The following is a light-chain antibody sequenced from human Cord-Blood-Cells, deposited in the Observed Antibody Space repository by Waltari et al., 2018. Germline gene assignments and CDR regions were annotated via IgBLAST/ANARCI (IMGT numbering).Light chain of an antibody. CDR1: QSISSY. CDR3: QQSYSTSQGFT. J-gene: IGKJ3*01. CDR2: AAS. Sequence: DIQMTQSPSSLSASVGDRVTITCRASQSISSYLNWYQQKPGKAPKLLIYAASSLQSGVPSRFSGSRSGTDFTLTISSLQPEDFATYYCQQSYSTSQGFTFGPGTKVDIK. V-gene: IGKV1-39*01.